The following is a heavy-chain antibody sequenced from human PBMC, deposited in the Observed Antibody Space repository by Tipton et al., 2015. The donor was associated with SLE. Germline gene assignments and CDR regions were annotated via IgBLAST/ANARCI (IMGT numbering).Heavy chain of an antibody. D-gene: IGHD2-2*01. V-gene: IGHV4-61*02. J-gene: IGHJ4*02. Sequence: LTLSCTVSGGSISSGSYYWSWIRQPAGKGLEWIGRIYTSGSTNYNPSLKRRVTISVDTSKKQFSLKLSSVTAADTAVYYCARVKGYCSSTSCLGWYFDYWGQGTLVTVSS. CDR1: GGSISSGSYY. CDR2: IYTSGST. CDR3: ARVKGYCSSTSCLGWYFDY.